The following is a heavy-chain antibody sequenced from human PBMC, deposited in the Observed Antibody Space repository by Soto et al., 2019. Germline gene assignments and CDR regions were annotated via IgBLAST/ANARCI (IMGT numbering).Heavy chain of an antibody. CDR3: ARILLTTVSRMDV. Sequence: GESLKISCNGSGYRFTSYWISWVRQMPGKGLEWMGRIDPSDSYTKYSPSFQGHVTISADKSISTAYLQWSSLKASDTAMYYCARILLTTVSRMDVWGQGTKVTVYS. D-gene: IGHD4-17*01. CDR1: GYRFTSYW. V-gene: IGHV5-10-1*01. CDR2: IDPSDSYT. J-gene: IGHJ6*02.